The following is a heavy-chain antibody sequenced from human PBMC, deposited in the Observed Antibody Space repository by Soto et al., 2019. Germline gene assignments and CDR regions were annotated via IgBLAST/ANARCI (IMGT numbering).Heavy chain of an antibody. CDR3: AKTIVVVTAIHSAFDI. Sequence: LRLSCAASGFTFSSYGMHWVRQAPGKGLEWVAVISYDGSNKYYADSVKGRFTISRDNSKNTLYLQMNSLRAEDTAVYYCAKTIVVVTAIHSAFDIWGQGTMVTVSS. CDR1: GFTFSSYG. V-gene: IGHV3-30*18. D-gene: IGHD2-21*02. J-gene: IGHJ3*02. CDR2: ISYDGSNK.